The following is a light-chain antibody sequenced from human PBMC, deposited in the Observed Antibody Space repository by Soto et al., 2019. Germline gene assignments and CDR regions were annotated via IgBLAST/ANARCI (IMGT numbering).Light chain of an antibody. CDR3: QQYNNWPRGT. CDR1: QSVSGSF. V-gene: IGKV3-20*01. CDR2: GAS. Sequence: EVVLTQSPGTLSLSPGERATLSCRASQSVSGSFLAWYQQKAGQAPRLLIYGASSRAPGIPDRFGGSGSGTEFTLTISSLQSEDCAIYYCQQYNNWPRGTFGQGTRLEI. J-gene: IGKJ5*01.